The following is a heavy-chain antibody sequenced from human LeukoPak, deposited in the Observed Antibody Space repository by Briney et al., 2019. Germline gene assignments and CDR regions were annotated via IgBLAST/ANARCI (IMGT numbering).Heavy chain of an antibody. Sequence: ASVKVSCKASGYSFGSFGISWVRQAPGQGLEWMGWINPSNGNTNYAQNLQGRVTMTTDTSTSTAYMELRSLRSDDTAVYYCATVGVVVPAAWFEPWGQGTLVTVSS. CDR2: INPSNGNT. V-gene: IGHV1-18*01. D-gene: IGHD2-2*01. J-gene: IGHJ5*02. CDR3: ATVGVVVPAAWFEP. CDR1: GYSFGSFG.